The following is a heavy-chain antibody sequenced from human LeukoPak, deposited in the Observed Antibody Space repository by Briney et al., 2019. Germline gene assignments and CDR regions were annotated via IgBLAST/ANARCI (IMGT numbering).Heavy chain of an antibody. Sequence: SETLSLTCTVSGGSISSYYWSWIRQPPGKGLEWIGYIYYSGSTNYNPSLKSRVTISVDTSKNKFSLKLTSVTAADTAVYYCARIGYSVSIDYYYGMDVWGQGTTVTVSS. V-gene: IGHV4-59*01. D-gene: IGHD5/OR15-5a*01. CDR2: IYYSGST. CDR1: GGSISSYY. J-gene: IGHJ6*02. CDR3: ARIGYSVSIDYYYGMDV.